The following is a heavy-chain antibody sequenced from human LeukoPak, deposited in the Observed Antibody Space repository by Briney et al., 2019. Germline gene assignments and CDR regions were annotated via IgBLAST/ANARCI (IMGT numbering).Heavy chain of an antibody. Sequence: GGSLRLSCAASGFTFSSYGMHWVRQAPGKGLEWVAFIRYDGTNKYYADSVKGRFTISRDNAKNSLYVQMNSLRAEDTAVYYCARDLTGYGEIDYWGQGTLVTVSS. CDR3: ARDLTGYGEIDY. D-gene: IGHD4-17*01. J-gene: IGHJ4*02. CDR2: IRYDGTNK. V-gene: IGHV3-30*02. CDR1: GFTFSSYG.